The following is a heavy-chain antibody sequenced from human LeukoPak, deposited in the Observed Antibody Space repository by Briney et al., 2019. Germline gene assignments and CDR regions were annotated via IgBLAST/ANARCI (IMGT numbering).Heavy chain of an antibody. CDR2: IYHSGST. CDR1: GYSISSAYY. D-gene: IGHD3-22*01. CDR3: ARVIRSSGYPDY. V-gene: IGHV4-38-2*02. J-gene: IGHJ4*02. Sequence: SETLSLTCTVSGYSISSAYYWGRIRQPPGKGLQWIGSIYHSGSTYYNPSLNSRVSISVDTSKNQFSLKLSSVTAADTAVYYCARVIRSSGYPDYWGQGTLVTVSS.